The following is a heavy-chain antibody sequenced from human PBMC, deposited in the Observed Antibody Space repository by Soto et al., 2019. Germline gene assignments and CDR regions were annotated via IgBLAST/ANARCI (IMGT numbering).Heavy chain of an antibody. CDR3: ARDPAGGYDSSGSVDFDY. J-gene: IGHJ4*02. CDR2: ISYDGSNK. Sequence: GGSLRLSCAASGFTFSSYAMHWVRQAPGKGLEWVAVISYDGSNKYYADSVKGRFTISRDNSKNTLYLQMNSLRAEDTAVYYCARDPAGGYDSSGSVDFDYWGQGTLVTVSS. CDR1: GFTFSSYA. V-gene: IGHV3-30-3*01. D-gene: IGHD3-22*01.